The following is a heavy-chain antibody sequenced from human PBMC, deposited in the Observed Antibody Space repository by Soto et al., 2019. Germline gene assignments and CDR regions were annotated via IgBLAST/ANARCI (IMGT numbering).Heavy chain of an antibody. J-gene: IGHJ5*02. D-gene: IGHD2-21*02. CDR2: IIPIFGTA. Sequence: SVKVSCKASGGTFSSYAISWVRQAPGQGLEWMGGIIPIFGTANYAQKFQGRVTITADESTSTAYMELSSLRSEDTAVYYCARGRAHIVVVTAILNWFDPWGQGTLVTVSS. CDR1: GGTFSSYA. CDR3: ARGRAHIVVVTAILNWFDP. V-gene: IGHV1-69*13.